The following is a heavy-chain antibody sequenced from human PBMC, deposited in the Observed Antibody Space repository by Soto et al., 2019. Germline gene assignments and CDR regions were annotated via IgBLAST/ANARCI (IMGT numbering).Heavy chain of an antibody. Sequence: GVLRLSCAASGFTFSSYSMNWVRQAPGKGLEWVSSISSSSSYIYYADSVKGRFTISRDNAKNSLYLQMNSLRAEDTAVYYCARSFSYYYDSSGVTHFDYWGQGTLVTVSS. CDR2: ISSSSSYI. J-gene: IGHJ4*02. CDR3: ARSFSYYYDSSGVTHFDY. D-gene: IGHD3-22*01. V-gene: IGHV3-21*01. CDR1: GFTFSSYS.